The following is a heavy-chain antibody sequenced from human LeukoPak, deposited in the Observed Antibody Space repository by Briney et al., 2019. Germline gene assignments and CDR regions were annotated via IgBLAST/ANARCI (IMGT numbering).Heavy chain of an antibody. J-gene: IGHJ5*02. CDR3: ARASYYYGSGSGPRFDP. CDR2: IYYSGST. V-gene: IGHV4-39*07. CDR1: GGSISSNGYY. D-gene: IGHD3-10*01. Sequence: PSETLSLTCAVSGGSISSNGYYWGWIRQPPGKGLEWIGSIYYSGSTYYDPSLKSRVTMSVDTSKNQFSLKLSSVTAADTAVYYCARASYYYGSGSGPRFDPWGQGTPVTVSS.